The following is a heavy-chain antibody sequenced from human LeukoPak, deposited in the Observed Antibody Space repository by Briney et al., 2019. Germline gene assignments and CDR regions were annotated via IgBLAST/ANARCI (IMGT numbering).Heavy chain of an antibody. J-gene: IGHJ3*01. CDR3: VVVVEPPDSDGFDV. CDR1: GFTFGNSW. D-gene: IGHD1-14*01. Sequence: GGSLRLSCAASGFTFGNSWVHWVRQAPGKGLVWVSLINADGSTATYAACVKGRFTISRDNARNTLSLQMNSLTIEDTAVYYCVVVVEPPDSDGFDVWGQGTMITVSS. CDR2: INADGSTA. V-gene: IGHV3-74*01.